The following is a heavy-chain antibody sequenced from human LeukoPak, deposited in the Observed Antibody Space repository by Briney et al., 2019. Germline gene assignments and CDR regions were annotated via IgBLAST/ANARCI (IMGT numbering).Heavy chain of an antibody. V-gene: IGHV1-69*05. CDR3: ARYWSTMIEGSYNWFDP. J-gene: IGHJ5*02. CDR1: GGTFSSYA. D-gene: IGHD3-22*01. CDR2: IIPIFGTA. Sequence: ASVKVSCKASGGTFSSYAISWVRQAPGQGLEWMGGIIPIFGTANYAQKFQGRVTITTDESTSTAYMELISLRSEDTAVYYCARYWSTMIEGSYNWFDPWGQGTLVTVSS.